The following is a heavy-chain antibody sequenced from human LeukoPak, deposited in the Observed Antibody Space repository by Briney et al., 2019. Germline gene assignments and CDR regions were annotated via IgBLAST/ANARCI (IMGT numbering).Heavy chain of an antibody. D-gene: IGHD6-13*01. CDR2: ISGFNGDT. CDR3: ARDIQGFLLTGSSWIPADY. Sequence: ASVRVSCKASGFTFSSYWMTWVRQAPGQGLEWMGWISGFNGDTNYARKFQGRVTMTTDTSTRTAYMELRSLRSDDTAVYYCARDIQGFLLTGSSWIPADYWGQGTLVTVSS. CDR1: GFTFSSYW. V-gene: IGHV1-18*01. J-gene: IGHJ4*02.